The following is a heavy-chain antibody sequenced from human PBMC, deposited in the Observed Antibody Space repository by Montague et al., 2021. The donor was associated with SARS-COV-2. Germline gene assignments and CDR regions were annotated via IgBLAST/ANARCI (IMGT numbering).Heavy chain of an antibody. J-gene: IGHJ6*02. V-gene: IGHV4-34*01. CDR2: IDQSGKT. CDR1: GGSFRTYY. CDR3: ARDQTVLEWIWYGMDV. Sequence: SETLSLTCAAYGGSFRTYYWAWIRQSPGKGLEWIGNIDQSGKTNXNPSLKSRVSISVDTSSDQFSLYLTSVTAADAAVYYCARDQTVLEWIWYGMDVWGPGTTVTVSS. D-gene: IGHD3-3*01.